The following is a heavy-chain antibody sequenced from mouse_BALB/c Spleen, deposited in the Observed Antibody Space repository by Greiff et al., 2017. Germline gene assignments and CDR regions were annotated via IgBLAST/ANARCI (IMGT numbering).Heavy chain of an antibody. CDR1: GISITTGNYR. Sequence: EVQRVESGPGLVKPSQTVSLTCTVTGISITTGNYRWSWIRQFPGNKLEWIGYIYYSGTITYNPSLTSRTTLTRDTSKNQFFLEMNSLTAEDTATYSCSRYGNYDAMDYWGQGTSVTVSS. J-gene: IGHJ4*01. D-gene: IGHD2-1*01. CDR2: IYYSGTI. CDR3: SRYGNYDAMDY. V-gene: IGHV3-5*02.